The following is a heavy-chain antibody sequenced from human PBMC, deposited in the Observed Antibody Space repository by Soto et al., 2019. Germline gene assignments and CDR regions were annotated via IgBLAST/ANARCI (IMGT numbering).Heavy chain of an antibody. D-gene: IGHD5-12*01. V-gene: IGHV6-1*01. J-gene: IGHJ5*02. CDR3: AKGDNLGPKTGYAFDP. CDR1: GDSVSSNTAS. Sequence: PSQTLSLTCAISGDSVSSNTASWNWLRQSPSRGLEWLGRTYFRSKWYNDYAVSVKSRIIINPDTSNNQFSLQLNSVTPEDTAVYFCAKGDNLGPKTGYAFDPWGQGIMVTVSS. CDR2: TYFRSKWYN.